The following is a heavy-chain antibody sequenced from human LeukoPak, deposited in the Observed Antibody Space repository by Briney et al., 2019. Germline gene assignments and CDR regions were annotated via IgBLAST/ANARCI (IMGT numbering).Heavy chain of an antibody. V-gene: IGHV3-53*04. CDR2: IYSGGST. D-gene: IGHD5-18*01. J-gene: IGHJ6*02. CDR3: ARSTPVDTARGYYGMDV. CDR1: GFIFSTYG. Sequence: PGGSLRLSCAASGFIFSTYGMTWFRQAPGRGLEWVSTIYSGGSTYYADSVKGRFTISRHNSKNTLDLQMNSLRAEDTAVYYCARSTPVDTARGYYGMDVWGQGTTVTVSS.